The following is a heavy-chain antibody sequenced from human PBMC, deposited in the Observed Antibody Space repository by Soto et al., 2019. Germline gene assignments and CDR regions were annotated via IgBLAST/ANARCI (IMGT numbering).Heavy chain of an antibody. CDR3: AYYGSGSDNWFDP. V-gene: IGHV4-31*03. CDR1: GGSISSGGYY. CDR2: IYYSGST. J-gene: IGHJ5*02. Sequence: SETLSLTCTVSGGSISSGGYYWSWIRQHPGKGLEWIGYIYYSGSTYYNPSLKSRVTISVDTSKNQFSLKLSSVTAADTAVYYCAYYGSGSDNWFDPWGQGTLVTVSS. D-gene: IGHD3-10*01.